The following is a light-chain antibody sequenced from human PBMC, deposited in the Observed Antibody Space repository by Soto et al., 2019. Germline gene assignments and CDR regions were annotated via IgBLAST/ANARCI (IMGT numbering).Light chain of an antibody. CDR3: LQSGSSYT. CDR2: GAS. V-gene: IGKV3-20*01. CDR1: QSVSSNY. Sequence: EIELTQSPGTLSLSPGERATLSCRASQSVSSNYLAWYQQKPGQAPRLLIYGASSRATGIPDRFSGSGSGTDFTLTISRLEPEDFAVYYCLQSGSSYTFGQGTKLEI. J-gene: IGKJ2*01.